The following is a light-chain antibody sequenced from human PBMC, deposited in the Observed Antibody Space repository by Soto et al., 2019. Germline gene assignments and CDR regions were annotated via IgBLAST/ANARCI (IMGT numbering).Light chain of an antibody. J-gene: IGKJ1*01. CDR2: DAS. Sequence: EIVMKPSADSVSWPRMGVGGVCGLASKRISSYLAWYQQKPGQAPRLLIYDASSRATGIPARFSGSGSGTDFTLNIGRLEPEDFAVYYRQQLTDWPPQGTFGQGTKVDIK. CDR3: QQLTDWPPQGT. CDR1: KRISSY. V-gene: IGKV3-11*01.